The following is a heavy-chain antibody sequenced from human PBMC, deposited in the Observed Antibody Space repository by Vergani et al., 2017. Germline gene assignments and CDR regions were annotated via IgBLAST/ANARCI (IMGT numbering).Heavy chain of an antibody. D-gene: IGHD3-10*01. J-gene: IGHJ4*02. V-gene: IGHV3-53*01. CDR3: ASLNYGCGDSSYYFDY. Sequence: EVQLVESGGGLIQPGGSLRLSCAASGFTVSSNYMSWVRQAPGKGLEWVSVIYSGGSTYYADSVKGRFTISRDNSKNTLYLQMNSLRAEDTAVYYCASLNYGCGDSSYYFDYWGQGTLVTVSS. CDR1: GFTVSSNY. CDR2: IYSGGST.